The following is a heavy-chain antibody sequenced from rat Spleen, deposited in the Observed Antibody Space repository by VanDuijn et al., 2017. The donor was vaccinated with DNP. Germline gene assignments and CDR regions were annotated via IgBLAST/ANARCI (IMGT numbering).Heavy chain of an antibody. J-gene: IGHJ3*01. Sequence: EVQLVESGGGLVQPGRSLKLSCAASGFNFNDYWMGWVRQAPTKGLEWVASISYEGSSTYYGDSVKGRFTISRDNAKSTLYLQMDSLRSEDTATYYCTSTEGPFAYWGQGTLVTVSS. CDR1: GFNFNDYW. D-gene: IGHD1-11*01. CDR2: ISYEGSST. CDR3: TSTEGPFAY. V-gene: IGHV5-22*01.